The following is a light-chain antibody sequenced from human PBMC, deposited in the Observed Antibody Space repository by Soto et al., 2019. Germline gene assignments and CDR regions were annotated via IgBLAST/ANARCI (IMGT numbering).Light chain of an antibody. J-gene: IGLJ1*01. CDR1: KLGDKY. CDR3: QAWDSSTGV. Sequence: SYELTQPPSVSVSPGQTASITCSGDKLGDKYAFWYQQKPGQSPVLVIFQDSKRPSGIPERFSGSNSGNTATLTISGTQAMDEADYYCQAWDSSTGVFGTGTKLPVL. V-gene: IGLV3-1*01. CDR2: QDS.